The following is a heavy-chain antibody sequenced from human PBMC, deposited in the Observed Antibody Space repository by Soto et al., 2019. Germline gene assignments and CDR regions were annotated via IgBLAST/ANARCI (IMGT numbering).Heavy chain of an antibody. CDR1: GGSISSGDYY. Sequence: PSETLSLTCTVSGGSISSGDYYWSWIRQPPGKGLEWIGYIYYSGSTYYNPSLKSRVTISVDTSKNQFSLKLSSVTAADTAVYYCARTPLHDPSYYDSSGSDYWGQGTLVTVSS. CDR2: IYYSGST. D-gene: IGHD3-22*01. J-gene: IGHJ4*02. CDR3: ARTPLHDPSYYDSSGSDY. V-gene: IGHV4-30-4*01.